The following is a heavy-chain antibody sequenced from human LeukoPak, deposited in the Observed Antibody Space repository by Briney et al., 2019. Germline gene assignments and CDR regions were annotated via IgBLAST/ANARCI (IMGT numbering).Heavy chain of an antibody. J-gene: IGHJ4*02. Sequence: PSETLSLTCAVYGGSFSGYYWSWIRQPPGKGLEWIGEINHSGSTNYNPSLKSRVTISVDTSKNQVSLKLSSVTAADTAVYYCARAAYYDSSGEIDYWGQGTLVTVSS. CDR2: INHSGST. CDR3: ARAAYYDSSGEIDY. D-gene: IGHD3-22*01. V-gene: IGHV4-34*01. CDR1: GGSFSGYY.